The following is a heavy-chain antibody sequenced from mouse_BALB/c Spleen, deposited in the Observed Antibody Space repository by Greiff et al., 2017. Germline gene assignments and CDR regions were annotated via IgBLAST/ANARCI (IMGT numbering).Heavy chain of an antibody. J-gene: IGHJ4*01. D-gene: IGHD2-14*01. V-gene: IGHV2-9*02. CDR2: IWAGGST. Sequence: QVQLQQSGPGLVAPSQSLSITCTVSGFSLTSYGVHWVRQPPGKGLEWLGVIWAGGSTNYNSALMSRLSISKDNSKSQVFLKMNSLQTDDTAMYYCARCGGYYRYDGYAMDYWGQGTSVTVSS. CDR1: GFSLTSYG. CDR3: ARCGGYYRYDGYAMDY.